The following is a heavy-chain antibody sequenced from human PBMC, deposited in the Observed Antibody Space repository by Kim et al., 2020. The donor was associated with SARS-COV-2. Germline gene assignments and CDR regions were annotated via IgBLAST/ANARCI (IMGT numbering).Heavy chain of an antibody. V-gene: IGHV1-18*04. CDR2: ISAYNGNT. D-gene: IGHD3-3*01. Sequence: ASVKVSCKASGYIFTSYPISWVRQAPGQGLEWMGWISAYNGNTNYAQNLQGRVTMTTDTSTSTAYMELRSLRSDDTAVYYCARVPTIFGVATTIDYWGHGAPVTISS. J-gene: IGHJ4*01. CDR3: ARVPTIFGVATTIDY. CDR1: GYIFTSYP.